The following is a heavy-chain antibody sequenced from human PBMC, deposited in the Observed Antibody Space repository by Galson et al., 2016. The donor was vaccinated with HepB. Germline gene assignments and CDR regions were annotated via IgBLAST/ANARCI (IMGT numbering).Heavy chain of an antibody. Sequence: SLRLSCAASGFTFSTYAMSWVRPAPGKGLEWLSGISGRGGGTYHADSVKGRFTISRDNSKNTLYLQMNSLRAEDTAIYYCAKDISTSSLVVVVTAADYWGQGTLVTVSS. J-gene: IGHJ4*02. V-gene: IGHV3-23*01. CDR1: GFTFSTYA. CDR2: ISGRGGGT. CDR3: AKDISTSSLVVVVTAADY. D-gene: IGHD2-15*01.